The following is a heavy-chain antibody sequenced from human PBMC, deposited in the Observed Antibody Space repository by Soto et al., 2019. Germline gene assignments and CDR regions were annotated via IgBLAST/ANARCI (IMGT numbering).Heavy chain of an antibody. J-gene: IGHJ4*02. Sequence: QVQLVQSGAEVKKPGASVKVSCKASGYTFSDHDINWVRQASGQGPEWLGWMNPNSGDTGYAQNFQGRVTLTRDRSKRTAYLELSNLRSEDTAVYYCARVAGNWHDDYFDYWGQGTLVTVSS. CDR1: GYTFSDHD. CDR3: ARVAGNWHDDYFDY. V-gene: IGHV1-8*01. CDR2: MNPNSGDT. D-gene: IGHD1-1*01.